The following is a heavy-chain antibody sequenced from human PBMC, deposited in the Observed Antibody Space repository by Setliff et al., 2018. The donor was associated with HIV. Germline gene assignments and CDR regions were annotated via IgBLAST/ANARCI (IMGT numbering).Heavy chain of an antibody. CDR2: IYTNGYT. D-gene: IGHD2-15*01. J-gene: IGHJ4*02. CDR1: GGSIRSGSYY. Sequence: KPSETLSLTCTVSGGSIRSGSYYWTWIRQLAGKGPEWIGHIYTNGYTSYNPSLRSRVTISLDTSTSQFSLRLNSVAAADTAHYFCVVYFIGNGGRGLWGQGTQVTVSS. CDR3: VVYFIGNGGRGL. V-gene: IGHV4-61*09.